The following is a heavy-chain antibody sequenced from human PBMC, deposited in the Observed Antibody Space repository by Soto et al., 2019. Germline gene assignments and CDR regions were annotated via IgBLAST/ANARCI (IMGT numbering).Heavy chain of an antibody. CDR2: IYPGDSDT. CDR3: ARPKQLAYDAFDI. CDR1: GYSFTSYW. J-gene: IGHJ3*02. Sequence: PVESLKISCKGSGYSFTSYWIGWLRQMPVNGLEWMGIIYPGDSDTRYSPSFQGQVTISADKSISTAYLQWSSLKASDTAMYYCARPKQLAYDAFDIWGQGTMVTVSS. V-gene: IGHV5-51*01. D-gene: IGHD6-6*01.